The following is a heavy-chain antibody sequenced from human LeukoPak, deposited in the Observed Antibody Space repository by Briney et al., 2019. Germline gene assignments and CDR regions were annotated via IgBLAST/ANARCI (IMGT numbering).Heavy chain of an antibody. V-gene: IGHV3-23*01. CDR3: AKGSGNGYGSGPFDY. D-gene: IGHD3-10*01. J-gene: IGHJ4*02. CDR1: GFTFNSYN. Sequence: GGSLRLSCAASGFTFNSYNMNWVRQAPGKGLEWVSAISTDAGETHYADSVKGRFTISRDNSKNTVSLQMSSLRAEDTALYYCAKGSGNGYGSGPFDYWGQGTLVTVSS. CDR2: ISTDAGET.